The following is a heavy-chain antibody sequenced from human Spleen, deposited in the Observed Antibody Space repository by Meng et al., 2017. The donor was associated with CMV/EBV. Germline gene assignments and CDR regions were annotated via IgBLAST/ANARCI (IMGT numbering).Heavy chain of an antibody. D-gene: IGHD7-27*01. CDR3: ARDANWGSRGNYYYYGMDV. V-gene: IGHV3-21*01. Sequence: GESLKISCAASGFTFSSYSMNWVRQAPGKGLEWVSSISSISSYIYYADSVNGRFTISRDNAKNSLYLQMNSLRAEDTAVYYCARDANWGSRGNYYYYGMDVWGQGTTVTVSS. CDR2: ISSISSYI. J-gene: IGHJ6*02. CDR1: GFTFSSYS.